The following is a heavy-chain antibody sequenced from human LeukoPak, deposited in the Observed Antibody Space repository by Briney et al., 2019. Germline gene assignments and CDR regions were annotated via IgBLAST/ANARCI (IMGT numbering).Heavy chain of an antibody. CDR2: SNPTTGGT. Sequence: ASVKVSCKASGYTFSVYYIHWVRQAPGQGLEWMGWSNPTTGGTNYAQKFQGRVTMTRDTSISTAYMELSRLRSDDTAVYYCARDTGELELLNAFDIWGQGTMVTVSS. V-gene: IGHV1-2*02. CDR1: GYTFSVYY. J-gene: IGHJ3*02. D-gene: IGHD1-7*01. CDR3: ARDTGELELLNAFDI.